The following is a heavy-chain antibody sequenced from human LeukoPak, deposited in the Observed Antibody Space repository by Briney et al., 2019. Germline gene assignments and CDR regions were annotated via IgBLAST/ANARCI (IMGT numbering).Heavy chain of an antibody. V-gene: IGHV4-61*01. CDR2: IYYSGST. J-gene: IGHJ6*02. CDR1: GGSVSSGSYY. Sequence: SETLSLTCTVSGGSVSSGSYYWSWIRQPPGKGLEWIGYIYYSGSTNYNPSLKSRVTISVDTSKNQFSLKLSSVTAADTAVYYCALGIIDYYTVWTSGAKGPRSPSP. CDR3: ALGIIDYYTVWTS. D-gene: IGHD7-27*01.